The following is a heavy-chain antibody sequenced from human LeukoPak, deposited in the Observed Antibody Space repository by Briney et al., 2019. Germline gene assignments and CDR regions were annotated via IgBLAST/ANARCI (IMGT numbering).Heavy chain of an antibody. V-gene: IGHV4-39*07. Sequence: SETLSLTCTVSGGSITTSDYYWGWIRQPPGTGLEWIGSIYHSGSTYYNPSLKSRLSISIDTSKNQFSLNLRSVTAADTAVYYCVRDPAGVPAAHWGQGTLVTVSS. CDR1: GGSITTSDYY. CDR2: IYHSGST. D-gene: IGHD6-13*01. CDR3: VRDPAGVPAAH. J-gene: IGHJ4*02.